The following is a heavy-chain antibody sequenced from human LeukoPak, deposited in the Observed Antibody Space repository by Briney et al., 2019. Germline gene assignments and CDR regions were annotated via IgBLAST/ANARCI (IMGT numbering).Heavy chain of an antibody. D-gene: IGHD3-10*01. CDR3: ARDYKGGLGWYGEHYFDY. CDR1: GGSISSSSYY. Sequence: SETLSLTCTVSGGSISSSSYYWGWIRQPPGKGLEWIGSIYYSGSTYYNPSLKSRVTISVDTSKNQFSLKLSFVTAADTAVYYCARDYKGGLGWYGEHYFDYWGQGTLVTVSS. CDR2: IYYSGST. V-gene: IGHV4-39*07. J-gene: IGHJ4*02.